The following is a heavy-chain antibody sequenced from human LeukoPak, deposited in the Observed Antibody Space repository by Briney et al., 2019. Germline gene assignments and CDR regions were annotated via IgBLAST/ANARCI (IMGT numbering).Heavy chain of an antibody. CDR1: GGSISSYY. V-gene: IGHV4-59*01. J-gene: IGHJ5*02. D-gene: IGHD1-26*01. Sequence: PSETLSLTCTVSGGSISSYYWSWIRQPPGKGLEWIGYIYYSGSTNYNPSLKSRVTISVDTSKNQFSLKLSSVTAADTAVYYCARDRELVGATPPNWFDPWGQGTLVTVSS. CDR3: ARDRELVGATPPNWFDP. CDR2: IYYSGST.